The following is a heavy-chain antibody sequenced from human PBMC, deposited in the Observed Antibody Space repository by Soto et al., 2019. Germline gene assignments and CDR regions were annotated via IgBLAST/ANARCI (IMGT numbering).Heavy chain of an antibody. D-gene: IGHD3-10*01. CDR1: GGSFSGYY. CDR3: ARGMTGIIRGWFDP. CDR2: INHSGST. Sequence: SETLSLTCAVYGGSFSGYYWSWIRQPPGKGLEWIGEINHSGSTNYNPSLKSRVTISVDTSKNQFSLKLSSVTAADTAVYYCARGMTGIIRGWFDPWGQGTLVTVSS. J-gene: IGHJ5*02. V-gene: IGHV4-34*01.